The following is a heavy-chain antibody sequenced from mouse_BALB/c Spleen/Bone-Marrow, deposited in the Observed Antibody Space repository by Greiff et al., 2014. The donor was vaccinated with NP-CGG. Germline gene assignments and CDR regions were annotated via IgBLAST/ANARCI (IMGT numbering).Heavy chain of an antibody. Sequence: VKLVESGAELVKPGASVKLPCKASGYTFTSYDINWVGQRPEQGLEWIGWIFPGDGGTKCNEKFKGKATLTTDKSSSTAYMQLNRLTFEDSAVYFCARNYRYAWFAYWGQGTLVTVSA. CDR2: IFPGDGGT. CDR1: GYTFTSYD. D-gene: IGHD2-14*01. V-gene: IGHV1-85*01. J-gene: IGHJ3*01. CDR3: ARNYRYAWFAY.